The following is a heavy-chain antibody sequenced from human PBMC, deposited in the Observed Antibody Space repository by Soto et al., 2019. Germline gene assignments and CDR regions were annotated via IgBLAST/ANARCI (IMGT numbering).Heavy chain of an antibody. CDR1: GGTFSSYA. CDR2: IIPIFGTA. Sequence: ASVKVSCKASGGTFSSYAISWVRQAPGQGLEWMGGIIPIFGTANYAQKFQGRVTTTADESTSTAYMELSSLRSEDTAVYYCAHGVVYGDCPGTNYYGMDVWGQGTTVTVSS. V-gene: IGHV1-69*13. CDR3: AHGVVYGDCPGTNYYGMDV. D-gene: IGHD4-17*01. J-gene: IGHJ6*02.